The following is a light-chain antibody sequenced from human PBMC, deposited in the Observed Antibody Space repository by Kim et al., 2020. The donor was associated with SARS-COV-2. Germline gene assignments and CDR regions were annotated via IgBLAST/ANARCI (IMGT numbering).Light chain of an antibody. CDR2: SAS. CDR3: LVYYGGAWV. CDR1: TGAVISANY. V-gene: IGLV7-43*01. Sequence: QAVVTQEPSLTVSPGGTVTLTFTSSTGAVISANYPNWFQQKPGQAPRPLIYSASSKHSWTPARFSGSLLGGKAALTLSGVQPEDEAEYYCLVYYGGAWVFGGGTQLTVL. J-gene: IGLJ3*02.